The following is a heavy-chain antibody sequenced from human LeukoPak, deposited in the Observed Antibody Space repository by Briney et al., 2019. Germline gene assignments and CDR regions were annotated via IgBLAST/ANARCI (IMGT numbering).Heavy chain of an antibody. J-gene: IGHJ4*02. CDR3: ATNHGSGSYANTYFDY. D-gene: IGHD3-10*01. V-gene: IGHV3-9*01. CDR2: ISWNSGSI. CDR1: GFTFDDYA. Sequence: GRSLRLSCAASGFTFDDYAMHWVRQAPGKGLEWVSGISWNSGSIGYADSVKGRFTISRDNAKNSLYQQMNSLRAEDTALYYCATNHGSGSYANTYFDYWGQGTLVTVSS.